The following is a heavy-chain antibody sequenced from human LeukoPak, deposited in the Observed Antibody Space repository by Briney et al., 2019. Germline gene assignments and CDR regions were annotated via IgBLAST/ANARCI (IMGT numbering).Heavy chain of an antibody. J-gene: IGHJ4*02. D-gene: IGHD5-24*01. CDR2: INHSGST. Sequence: SETLSLTCAVYGGSFSGYYWSWIRQPPGKGLEWIGEINHSGSTNYNPSLKSRVTISVDTSKNQFSLKLSSVTAADTAVYYCARGGRDGYKTFDYWGQGTLVTVSS. V-gene: IGHV4-34*01. CDR1: GGSFSGYY. CDR3: ARGGRDGYKTFDY.